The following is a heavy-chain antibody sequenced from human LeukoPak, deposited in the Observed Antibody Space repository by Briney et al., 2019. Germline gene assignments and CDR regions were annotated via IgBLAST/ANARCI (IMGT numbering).Heavy chain of an antibody. D-gene: IGHD3-16*01. Sequence: GGSLRLSCAASGFAFSSYWMHWVRQAPGKGLVWVSRINSDGSSTSYADSVKGRFTISRDNAKNTLYLQMNSLRAEDTAVYYCARGPNYDYVWGSRNAFDIWGQGTMVTVSS. CDR2: INSDGSST. CDR1: GFAFSSYW. V-gene: IGHV3-74*01. J-gene: IGHJ3*02. CDR3: ARGPNYDYVWGSRNAFDI.